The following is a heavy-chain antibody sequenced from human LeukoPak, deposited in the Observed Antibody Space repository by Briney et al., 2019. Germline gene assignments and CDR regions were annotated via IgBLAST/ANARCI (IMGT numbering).Heavy chain of an antibody. D-gene: IGHD5-24*01. Sequence: PSETLSLTCTVSGGSISSSSYFWGWIRQSPGKGLEWIGSIYYSGSTYYNPSLKSRVTTSIDTSKNQFSLKLSSVTAADTAVYYCARLRRRDGYNFDYWGQGTLVTVSS. CDR1: GGSISSSSYF. CDR3: ARLRRRDGYNFDY. CDR2: IYYSGST. J-gene: IGHJ4*02. V-gene: IGHV4-39*01.